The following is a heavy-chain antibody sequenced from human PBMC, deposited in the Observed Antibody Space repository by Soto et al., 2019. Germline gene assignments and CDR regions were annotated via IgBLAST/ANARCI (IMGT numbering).Heavy chain of an antibody. Sequence: QVQLQESGPGLVKPSETLSLTCTVSGGSISSYYWSWIRQPPGKGLEWIGYIYYSGSTNYNPSLKSRVTXSVXTXKNQFSLRLNSMTAADTAVYYCARHNYGSGSTYFAYWGQGTLVTVSS. V-gene: IGHV4-59*08. CDR3: ARHNYGSGSTYFAY. CDR2: IYYSGST. CDR1: GGSISSYY. J-gene: IGHJ4*02. D-gene: IGHD3-10*01.